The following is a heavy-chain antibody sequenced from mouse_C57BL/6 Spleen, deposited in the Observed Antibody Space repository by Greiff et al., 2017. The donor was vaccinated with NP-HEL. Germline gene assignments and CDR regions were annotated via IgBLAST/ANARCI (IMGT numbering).Heavy chain of an antibody. V-gene: IGHV1-80*01. Sequence: QVQLQQSGAELVKPGASVKISCKASGYAFSSYWMNWVKQRPGKGLEWIGQIYPGDGDPNYNGKFKGKATLTADKSSSTAYMQRSSLTSEDSAVYFCAVSTVHLQFDVWGTGTTVTVSS. J-gene: IGHJ1*03. CDR3: AVSTVHLQFDV. CDR2: IYPGDGDP. CDR1: GYAFSSYW. D-gene: IGHD1-1*01.